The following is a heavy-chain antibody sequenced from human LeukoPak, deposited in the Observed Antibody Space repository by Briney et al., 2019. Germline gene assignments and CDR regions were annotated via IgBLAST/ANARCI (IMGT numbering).Heavy chain of an antibody. Sequence: GGSLRLSCAASRFTFSRYWMSWVRQAPGKGLDWVAVISSDGNTQFYADSVKGRFTISRDNSKNTLYLQMNSLRAEDTAVYYCAGKIASGYWGQGTLVTVSS. CDR3: AGKIASGY. CDR1: RFTFSRYW. V-gene: IGHV3-30*03. CDR2: ISSDGNTQ. J-gene: IGHJ4*02. D-gene: IGHD6-25*01.